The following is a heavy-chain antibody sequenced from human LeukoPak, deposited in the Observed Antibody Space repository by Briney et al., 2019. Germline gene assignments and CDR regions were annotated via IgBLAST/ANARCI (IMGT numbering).Heavy chain of an antibody. V-gene: IGHV4-4*07. J-gene: IGHJ6*03. Sequence: ASETQSLTCTVSGGSISSYYWSWIRQPAGKGLEWIGRIYTSGSTNYNPSLKSRVTMSVDTSKNQFSLKLSSVTAADTAVYYCARDSYDSSWGYMDVWGKGTTVTVSS. CDR2: IYTSGST. D-gene: IGHD3-22*01. CDR1: GGSISSYY. CDR3: ARDSYDSSWGYMDV.